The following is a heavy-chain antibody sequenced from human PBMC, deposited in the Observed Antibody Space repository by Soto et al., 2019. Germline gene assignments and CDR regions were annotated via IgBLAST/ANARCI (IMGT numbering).Heavy chain of an antibody. CDR3: ARDIEQGVPTWSVPDY. CDR1: GYTFTNYY. D-gene: IGHD2-8*02. V-gene: IGHV1-46*03. Sequence: QVQLVQSGADVRKPGASVKVSCKASGYTFTNYYMHWVRQAPGQGLEWMGVINPSGGDTGFAQKFQGRVTMTRDTSTSTVYMELSRLRSEDTAVYYCARDIEQGVPTWSVPDYWGQGTLVTVSS. J-gene: IGHJ4*02. CDR2: INPSGGDT.